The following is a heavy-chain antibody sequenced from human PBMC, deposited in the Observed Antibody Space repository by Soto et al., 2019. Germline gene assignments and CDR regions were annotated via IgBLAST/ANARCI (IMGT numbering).Heavy chain of an antibody. CDR1: GFTFSSYG. J-gene: IGHJ4*02. D-gene: IGHD6-13*01. CDR2: IWYDGSNK. Sequence: QVQLVESGGGVVQPGRSLRLSCAASGFTFSSYGMHWVRQAPGKGLEWVAVIWYDGSNKYYADSVKGRFTISRDNSKNTLYLQMNSLRAEDTAVYYCARKASGAAGTLRQFDYWSQGTLVTVSS. V-gene: IGHV3-33*01. CDR3: ARKASGAAGTLRQFDY.